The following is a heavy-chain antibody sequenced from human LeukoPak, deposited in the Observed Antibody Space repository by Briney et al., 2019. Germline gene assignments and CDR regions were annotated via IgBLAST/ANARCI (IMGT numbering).Heavy chain of an antibody. CDR2: ISGSGDST. V-gene: IGHV3-23*01. D-gene: IGHD6-13*01. J-gene: IGHJ4*02. CDR1: GFTFSSYA. Sequence: GGSLRLSCAASGFTFSSYAMSWVRQAPGKGLEWVSAISGSGDSTYYGDSVKGRFTISRDNSKNTLYLQMNSLRAEDTAVYYCAKTRPLDSSSWPHGDYWGQGTLVTVSS. CDR3: AKTRPLDSSSWPHGDY.